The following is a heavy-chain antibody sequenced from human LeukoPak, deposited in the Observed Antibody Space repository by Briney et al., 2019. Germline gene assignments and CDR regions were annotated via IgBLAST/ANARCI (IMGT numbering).Heavy chain of an antibody. CDR2: ISGSGDST. V-gene: IGHV3-23*01. D-gene: IGHD6-13*01. J-gene: IGHJ4*02. CDR1: GFTFSSYA. Sequence: GGSLRLSCAASGFTFSSYAMSWVRQAPGKGLEWVSAISGSGDSTYYGDSVKGRFTISRDNSKNTLYLQMNSLRAEDTAVYYCAKTRPLDSSSWPHGDYWGQGTLVTVSS. CDR3: AKTRPLDSSSWPHGDY.